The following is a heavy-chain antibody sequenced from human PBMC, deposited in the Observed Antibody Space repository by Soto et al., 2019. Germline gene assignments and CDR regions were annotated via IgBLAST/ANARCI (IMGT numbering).Heavy chain of an antibody. J-gene: IGHJ6*02. CDR1: GYSFTSYW. V-gene: IGHV5-51*03. CDR3: ARPRSSSRNYYGMDV. D-gene: IGHD6-13*01. CDR2: IYPGDSDT. Sequence: EVQLVQSGAEVKKPGESLKISCKGSGYSFTSYWIGWVRQMPGKGLEWMGIIYPGDSDTRYSPSFQGQVTISADKSISTAYLQWSSLKASDTAMYYCARPRSSSRNYYGMDVWGQGTTFTVSS.